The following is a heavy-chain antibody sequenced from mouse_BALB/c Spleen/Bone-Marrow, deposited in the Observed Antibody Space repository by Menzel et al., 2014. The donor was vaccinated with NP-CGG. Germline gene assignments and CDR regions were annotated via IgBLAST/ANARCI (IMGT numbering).Heavy chain of an antibody. CDR2: IDPETGGT. D-gene: IGHD2-14*01. CDR1: GYTFTDYE. CDR3: RAYYRYDGYAMDY. J-gene: IGHJ4*01. Sequence: VQLQQSGAELVRPGASVTLSCKASGYTFTDYEMHWVKQTPVHGLEWIGAIDPETGGTAYNQKFKGKATLTADKSSSTAYMELRSLTSEGSAVYYCRAYYRYDGYAMDYWGQGTSVTVSS. V-gene: IGHV1-15*01.